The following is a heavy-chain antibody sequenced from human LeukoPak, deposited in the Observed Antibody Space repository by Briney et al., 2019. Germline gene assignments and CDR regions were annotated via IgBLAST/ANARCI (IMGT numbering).Heavy chain of an antibody. J-gene: IGHJ4*02. V-gene: IGHV4-39*01. D-gene: IGHD2-8*02. CDR1: GGSISSSSYY. CDR3: ASSVVYARFDY. CDR2: IYYSGST. Sequence: PSETLSLTCTVSGGSISSSSYYWGWIRQPPGKGLEWIGSIYYSGSTYYNPSLKSRVTISVDTSKNQFSLKLSSVNAADTAVYYCASSVVYARFDYWGQGTLVTVSS.